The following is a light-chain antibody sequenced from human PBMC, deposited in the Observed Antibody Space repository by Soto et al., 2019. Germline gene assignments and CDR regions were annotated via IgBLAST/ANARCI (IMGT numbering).Light chain of an antibody. V-gene: IGKV3-15*01. CDR1: QTVSSN. CDR3: QQRSSWPALT. Sequence: EIVLTQSPATLSVSPGERATLSCRASQTVSSNLAWYQQKPGQAPRLLIYGASTRATGIPARFSGSGSGTELTLTIDGLEPEDVAVYYCQQRSSWPALTFGGGTKVDIK. CDR2: GAS. J-gene: IGKJ4*01.